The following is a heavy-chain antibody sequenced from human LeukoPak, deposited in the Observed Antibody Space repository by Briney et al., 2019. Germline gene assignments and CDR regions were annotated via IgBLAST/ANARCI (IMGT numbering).Heavy chain of an antibody. D-gene: IGHD1-14*01. CDR1: GYTFTTYD. CDR2: MNPNSGNT. J-gene: IGHJ4*02. V-gene: IGHV1-8*01. CDR3: ARGPPEHPQGY. Sequence: GASVKVSCKASGYTFTTYDINWVRQATGQGLEWMGRMNPNSGNTDYAQKFQGRVTMTRNTSITTAYMELNNLRSEDTAVYYCARGPPEHPQGYWGQGTLVTVSS.